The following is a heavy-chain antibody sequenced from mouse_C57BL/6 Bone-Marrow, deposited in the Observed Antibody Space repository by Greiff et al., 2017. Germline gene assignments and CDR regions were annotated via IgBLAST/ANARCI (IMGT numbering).Heavy chain of an antibody. CDR2: ISYSGST. J-gene: IGHJ1*03. CDR1: GYSITSDY. V-gene: IGHV3-8*01. Sequence: VQLQQSGPGLAKPSQTLSLTCSVTGYSITSDYWNWIRKFPGNKLEYMGYISYSGSTYFNPSLKSRISITRDTSKNQYYLQLNSVTTEDTATYYCARCHYYGSSYWYFDVWGTGTTVTVSS. CDR3: ARCHYYGSSYWYFDV. D-gene: IGHD1-1*01.